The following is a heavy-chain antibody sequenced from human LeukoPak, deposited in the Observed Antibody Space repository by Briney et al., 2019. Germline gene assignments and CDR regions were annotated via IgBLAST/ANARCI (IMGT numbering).Heavy chain of an antibody. V-gene: IGHV1-8*01. CDR1: GYTFTSYD. CDR2: MNPNSGNT. CDR3: ARGGTLTYYDILTGYLARVAFDI. D-gene: IGHD3-9*01. Sequence: ASVKVSCKASGYTFTSYDINWVRQATGQGLEWMGWMNPNSGNTGYAQKFQGRVTMTRNTSISTAYMELSSLRSEDTAVYYCARGGTLTYYDILTGYLARVAFDIWGQGTMVTVSS. J-gene: IGHJ3*02.